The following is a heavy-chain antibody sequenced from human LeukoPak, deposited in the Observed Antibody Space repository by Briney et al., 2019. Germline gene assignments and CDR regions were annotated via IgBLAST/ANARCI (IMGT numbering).Heavy chain of an antibody. J-gene: IGHJ5*02. CDR1: GGSISSYY. D-gene: IGHD2-15*01. Sequence: SETLSLTCTVSGGSISSYYWSWIRQPPGKGLEWIGYIYYSGSTNYNPYLKSRVTISVDTSKNQFSLKLSSVTAADTAVYYCAREHCSGGSCYSGWFDPWGQGTLVTVSS. V-gene: IGHV4-59*01. CDR3: AREHCSGGSCYSGWFDP. CDR2: IYYSGST.